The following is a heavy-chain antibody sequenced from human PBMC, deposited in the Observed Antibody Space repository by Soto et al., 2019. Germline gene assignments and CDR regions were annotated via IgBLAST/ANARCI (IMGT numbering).Heavy chain of an antibody. D-gene: IGHD7-27*01. Sequence: SETLSLTCTVSGGSISSYYWSWIRQPPGKGLEWIGYIYYSGSTNYNPSLKSRVTISVDTSKNQFSLKLSSVTAADTAVYYCARGLGLRVYYYGIDVWGQGTTVTVSS. CDR1: GGSISSYY. CDR2: IYYSGST. V-gene: IGHV4-59*01. J-gene: IGHJ6*02. CDR3: ARGLGLRVYYYGIDV.